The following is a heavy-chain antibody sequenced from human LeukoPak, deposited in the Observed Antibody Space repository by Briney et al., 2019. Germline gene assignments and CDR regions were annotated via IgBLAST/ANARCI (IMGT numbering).Heavy chain of an antibody. CDR1: GYSISSGYY. CDR3: ARGRVGATLGSALDI. J-gene: IGHJ3*02. Sequence: SETLSLTCTVSGYSISSGYYWGWIRQPPGKGLEWIGSIYHSGSTYYNPSLKSRVTVSLDTSKNQFSLNLDSVTAADTAVYYCARGRVGATLGSALDIWGQGTMVTVSS. D-gene: IGHD1-26*01. V-gene: IGHV4-38-2*02. CDR2: IYHSGST.